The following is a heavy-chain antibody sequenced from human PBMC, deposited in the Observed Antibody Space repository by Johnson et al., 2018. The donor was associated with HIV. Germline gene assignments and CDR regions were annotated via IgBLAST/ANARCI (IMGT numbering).Heavy chain of an antibody. CDR3: ARECSSTRWTSGFDI. CDR2: IWPDGSNR. Sequence: QVQLVESGGDVVQPGTSLRLSCEASGLILSGYGLHWVRQAPGKGLEWVAVIWPDGSNRYYADSVKGRFTISRDNSKNTLYLQMNSLRAEDTAVYYCARECSSTRWTSGFDIWGQGTMVTVSS. CDR1: GLILSGYG. D-gene: IGHD6-13*01. V-gene: IGHV3-33*01. J-gene: IGHJ3*02.